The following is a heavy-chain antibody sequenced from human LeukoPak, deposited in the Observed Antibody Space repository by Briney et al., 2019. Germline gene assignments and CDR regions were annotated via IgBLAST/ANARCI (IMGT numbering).Heavy chain of an antibody. CDR2: IFYNGSP. CDR1: GGSITSGTSY. Sequence: SETLSLTCNVSGGSITSGTSYWGWIRQPPGKGLEWIANIFYNGSPYYNPSLKSRVTISVDTSKKLFSLILRSVTATDTAIYYCARHLASSRSPRGRTFDVWGHGTLVTVSS. CDR3: ARHLASSRSPRGRTFDV. V-gene: IGHV4-39*01. D-gene: IGHD2-2*01. J-gene: IGHJ3*01.